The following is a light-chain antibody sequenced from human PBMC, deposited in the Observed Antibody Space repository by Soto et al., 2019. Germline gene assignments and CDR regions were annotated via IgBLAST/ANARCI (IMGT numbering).Light chain of an antibody. Sequence: QSVLTQPPSVSGAPGQRVTISCTGSSSNIGADYAVHWYRQLPGTAPKLLTYDNSDRPSGVPDRFSGSKSGTSASLAITGLQAEDEADYYCQSYDSILSASIFGGGTKLTVL. CDR1: SSNIGADYA. CDR2: DNS. CDR3: QSYDSILSASI. J-gene: IGLJ2*01. V-gene: IGLV1-40*01.